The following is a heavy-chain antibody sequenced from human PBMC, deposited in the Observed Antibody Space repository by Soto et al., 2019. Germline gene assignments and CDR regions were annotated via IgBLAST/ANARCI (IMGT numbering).Heavy chain of an antibody. CDR2: IRSKAYGGTT. CDR3: TKVRADYYDASGYGLDP. D-gene: IGHD3-22*01. CDR1: GFTFGDYA. J-gene: IGHJ5*02. Sequence: GGSLRLSCTASGFTFGDYAMSWFRQAPGKGLEWVGFIRSKAYGGTTEYAASVKGRFTISRDDSKSIAYLQMNSLKTEDTAVYYCTKVRADYYDASGYGLDPWGQGTLVTVSS. V-gene: IGHV3-49*03.